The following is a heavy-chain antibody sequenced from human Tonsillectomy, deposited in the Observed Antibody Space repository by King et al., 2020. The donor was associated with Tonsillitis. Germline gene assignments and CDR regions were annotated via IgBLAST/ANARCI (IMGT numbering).Heavy chain of an antibody. CDR2: ISGSGGST. J-gene: IGHJ4*02. V-gene: IGHV3-23*01. D-gene: IGHD6-19*01. Sequence: VQLQESGGGLVQPGGSLRLSCAASGFTFSSYAMSWVRQAPGKGLEWVSAISGSGGSTYYADSVKGRFTISRDNSKNTLYLQMNSLRAEDTAVYYCATVAGQWLVRVGYFDCWCQGALVTFSS. CDR1: GFTFSSYA. CDR3: ATVAGQWLVRVGYFDC.